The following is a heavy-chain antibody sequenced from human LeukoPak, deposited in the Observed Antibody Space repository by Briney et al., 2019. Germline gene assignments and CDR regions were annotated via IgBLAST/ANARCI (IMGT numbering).Heavy chain of an antibody. Sequence: GGSLRLSCAASGFSLSSYWMHWVRHAPGKGLVWVSRINSDGSTTNYADSVKGRFTISRDNAKNTLYLQMNSLRAEDTAVYYCARRQYRSSWYYFDYWGQGTLVTVSS. J-gene: IGHJ4*02. CDR1: GFSLSSYW. V-gene: IGHV3-74*01. CDR2: INSDGSTT. D-gene: IGHD6-13*01. CDR3: ARRQYRSSWYYFDY.